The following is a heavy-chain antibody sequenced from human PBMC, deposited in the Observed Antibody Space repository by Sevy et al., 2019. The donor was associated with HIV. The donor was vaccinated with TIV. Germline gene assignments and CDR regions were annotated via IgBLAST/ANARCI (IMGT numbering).Heavy chain of an antibody. J-gene: IGHJ4*02. CDR3: AISKFISPSFEY. CDR2: IYPGDSDA. D-gene: IGHD3-10*01. V-gene: IGHV5-51*01. Sequence: RGESLKISCKGSGFSFTGYWIGWVRQMPGKGLEWVGIIYPGDSDARYTPSFQGQVTISVDKSISTAYLQWSKLKASDTAIYYCAISKFISPSFEYWGRGTLVTVSS. CDR1: GFSFTGYW.